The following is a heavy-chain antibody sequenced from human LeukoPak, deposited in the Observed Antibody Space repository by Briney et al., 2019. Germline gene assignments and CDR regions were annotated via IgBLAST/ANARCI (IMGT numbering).Heavy chain of an antibody. Sequence: GGSLRLSCAASGFTFSSIGVHWVRQAPGKGLEWVAFIRFDGSNKYYADSVKGRFTIPRDNSKSTLYLQMNSLTAEDTAVYYCAKPIGTGAAHFDYWGQGALVTVSS. CDR3: AKPIGTGAAHFDY. CDR2: IRFDGSNK. J-gene: IGHJ4*02. V-gene: IGHV3-30*02. CDR1: GFTFSSIG. D-gene: IGHD3-10*01.